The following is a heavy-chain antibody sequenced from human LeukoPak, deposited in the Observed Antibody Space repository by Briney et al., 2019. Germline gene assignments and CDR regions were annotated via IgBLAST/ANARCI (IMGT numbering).Heavy chain of an antibody. Sequence: TGRSLRLSCAASGFTFSSYAMHWVRQAPGKGLEWVAVISYDGSNKYYADSVKGRFTISRDNSKNTLYLQMTSLRADDTAVYYCARGNYDYGWGNFRKGSFDNWGQGSLVTVSS. D-gene: IGHD3-16*01. CDR1: GFTFSSYA. V-gene: IGHV3-30-3*01. CDR3: ARGNYDYGWGNFRKGSFDN. CDR2: ISYDGSNK. J-gene: IGHJ4*02.